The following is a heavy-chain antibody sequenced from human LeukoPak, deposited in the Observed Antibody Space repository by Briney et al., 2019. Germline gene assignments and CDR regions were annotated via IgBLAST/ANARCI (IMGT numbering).Heavy chain of an antibody. D-gene: IGHD6-19*01. V-gene: IGHV3-74*01. Sequence: GGSLRLSCAASGFTFSTYWMHWVRQAPGKGLVWVSRFNSDGSSTYYADPVKGRFTISRDNAKNTLYLQMDSLRAEDTAVYHCAKDWGSGGWYNYFDPWGQGTLVTVSS. J-gene: IGHJ5*02. CDR3: AKDWGSGGWYNYFDP. CDR2: FNSDGSST. CDR1: GFTFSTYW.